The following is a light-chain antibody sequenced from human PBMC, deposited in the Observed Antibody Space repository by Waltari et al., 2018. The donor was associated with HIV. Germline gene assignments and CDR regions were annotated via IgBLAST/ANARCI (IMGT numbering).Light chain of an antibody. V-gene: IGLV7-43*01. CDR2: NTY. CDR3: LLYFGAGRPWV. CDR1: TGAVSSAYY. J-gene: IGLJ3*02. Sequence: QTVVTQEPSLTVSQGGTVTLTCASSTGAVSSAYYPTWFQQNPGQQPRSLIYNTYNKRSWTTARFSCSLLGAKAALTLSGAQPEDEAEYFALLYFGAGRPWVFGGGTTLTVL.